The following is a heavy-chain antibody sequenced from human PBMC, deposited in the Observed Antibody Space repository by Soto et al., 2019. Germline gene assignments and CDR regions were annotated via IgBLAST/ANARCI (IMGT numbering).Heavy chain of an antibody. J-gene: IGHJ4*02. CDR3: AGGVSAGVDY. CDR2: MQPSTGRT. D-gene: IGHD1-26*01. V-gene: IGHV1-8*01. Sequence: ASVKVSCKASGYSFTSLDINWVRQTAGQGLEWMGWMQPSTGRTGYAQKFQGRVTMTRDTSINTAYMELTTLTSDYTAFYYCAGGVSAGVDYWGQGTLVTVSS. CDR1: GYSFTSLD.